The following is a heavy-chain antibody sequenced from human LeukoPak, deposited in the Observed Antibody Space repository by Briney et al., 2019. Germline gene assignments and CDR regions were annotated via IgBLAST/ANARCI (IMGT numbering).Heavy chain of an antibody. CDR2: IRSKGYGGTT. D-gene: IGHD4-17*01. V-gene: IGHV3-49*04. CDR1: GFTFGDYA. CDR3: TRIMTTVTHSFDY. Sequence: GGSLRLSCTASGFTFGDYAMSWVRQAPGKGLEWVGFIRSKGYGGTTEYAASVKGRFTISRDDSKSIAYLQMNSLKTEDTAVYYCTRIMTTVTHSFDYWGQGTLVTVSS. J-gene: IGHJ4*02.